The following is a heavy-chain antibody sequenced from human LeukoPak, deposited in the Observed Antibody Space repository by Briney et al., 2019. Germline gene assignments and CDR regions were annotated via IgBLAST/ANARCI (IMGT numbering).Heavy chain of an antibody. D-gene: IGHD2-15*01. Sequence: GGSLRLSCADSGFTFRTYWMHWLRQAPGKGLGCVSRINSDGSRTTYADSVKGRFTISRDNAKNTVYLQMNSLRAEDTAVYFCARRLCSAGSCVDYWGQGTLVTVSS. CDR1: GFTFRTYW. J-gene: IGHJ4*02. CDR2: INSDGSRT. CDR3: ARRLCSAGSCVDY. V-gene: IGHV3-74*01.